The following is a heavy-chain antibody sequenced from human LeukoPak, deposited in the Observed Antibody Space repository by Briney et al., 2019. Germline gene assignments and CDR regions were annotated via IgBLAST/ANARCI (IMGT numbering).Heavy chain of an antibody. CDR1: GGTFSSYA. D-gene: IGHD3-3*01. Sequence: ASVKVSCKASGGTFSSYATSRVRPAPGQGLEWMGGFIPIFGTAKYAQKFQGRVTITADESTSTAYMELSSLRSEDTAVYYCARDAVKEYYDFWSGYYSFDYWGQGTLVTVSS. V-gene: IGHV1-69*13. CDR2: FIPIFGTA. CDR3: ARDAVKEYYDFWSGYYSFDY. J-gene: IGHJ4*02.